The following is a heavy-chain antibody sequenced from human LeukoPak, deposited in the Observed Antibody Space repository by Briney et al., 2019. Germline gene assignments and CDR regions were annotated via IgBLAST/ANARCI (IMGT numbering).Heavy chain of an antibody. CDR2: ISSSGVTI. J-gene: IGHJ4*02. CDR1: GFTLSNYE. Sequence: GGSLRLSCAASGFTLSNYEMNWVRQAPGKGLEWISYISSSGVTIHYADSVRGRFTISRDNAKNSLNLQLNSLRPEDTAVYYCAREAYSGYDFYFDYWGQGTLVTVSS. CDR3: AREAYSGYDFYFDY. V-gene: IGHV3-48*03. D-gene: IGHD5-12*01.